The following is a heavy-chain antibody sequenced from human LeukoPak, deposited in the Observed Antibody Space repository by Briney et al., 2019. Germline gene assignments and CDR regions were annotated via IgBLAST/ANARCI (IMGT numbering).Heavy chain of an antibody. CDR2: FDPEDGET. V-gene: IGHV1-24*01. CDR3: ARGDTAMALGFDY. D-gene: IGHD5-18*01. Sequence: ASVKVSCKVSGYTLTELSMHWVRQAPGKGLEWMGGFDPEDGETIYAQKFQGRVTMTTDTSTSTAYMELRSLRSDDTAVYYCARGDTAMALGFDYWGQGTLVTVSS. CDR1: GYTLTELS. J-gene: IGHJ4*02.